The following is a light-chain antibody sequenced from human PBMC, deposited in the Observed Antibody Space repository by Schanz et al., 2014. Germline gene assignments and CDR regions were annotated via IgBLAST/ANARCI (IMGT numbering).Light chain of an antibody. J-gene: IGLJ3*02. Sequence: QSALTQPASVSASPGQSITISCTGTATDIGGTYLVSWYQQNPGEAPKLLILGDNHRPSGVSNRFSGSKSGNTASLTISGLQAEDEADYSCAAWDNSLNGWVFGGGTKLTVL. CDR3: AAWDNSLNGWV. V-gene: IGLV2-23*01. CDR1: ATDIGGTYL. CDR2: GDN.